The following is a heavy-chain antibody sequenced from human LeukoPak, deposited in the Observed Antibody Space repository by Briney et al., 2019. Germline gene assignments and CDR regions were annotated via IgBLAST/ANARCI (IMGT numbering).Heavy chain of an antibody. CDR2: ISYDGSNK. Sequence: GGSLRLSCAASGLTFSSYAMSWVRQAPGKGLEWVAVISYDGSNKYYADSVKGRFTISRDNSKNTLYLQMNSLRAEDTAVFYCARAHYASGVFDYWGQGTLVTVSS. CDR1: GLTFSSYA. V-gene: IGHV3-30*03. CDR3: ARAHYASGVFDY. D-gene: IGHD3-10*01. J-gene: IGHJ4*02.